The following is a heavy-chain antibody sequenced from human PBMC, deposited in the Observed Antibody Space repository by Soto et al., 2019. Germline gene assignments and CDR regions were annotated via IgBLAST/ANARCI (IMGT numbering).Heavy chain of an antibody. D-gene: IGHD4-17*01. CDR3: ARPYTVKGAFDI. Sequence: SVKVSCKASGGTFSSYAISWVRQAPGQGLEWMGGIIPIFGTANYAQKFQGRVTITADESTSTAYMELSSLRSEDTAVYYCARPYTVKGAFDIWGQGTMVTVSS. CDR2: IIPIFGTA. V-gene: IGHV1-69*13. CDR1: GGTFSSYA. J-gene: IGHJ3*02.